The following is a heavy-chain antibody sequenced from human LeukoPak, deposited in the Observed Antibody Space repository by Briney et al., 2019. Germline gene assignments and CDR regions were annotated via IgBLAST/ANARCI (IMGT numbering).Heavy chain of an antibody. CDR1: GYTFTGYY. J-gene: IGHJ4*02. D-gene: IGHD5-12*01. CDR2: INPNSGGT. CDR3: AREGSGYDPFYYFDY. Sequence: GASVKVSCKAPGYTFTGYYMHWVRQAPGQGLEWMGWINPNSGGTNYAQKFQGRVTMTRDTSISTAYMELSRLRSDDTAVYYCAREGSGYDPFYYFDYWGQGTLVTVSS. V-gene: IGHV1-2*02.